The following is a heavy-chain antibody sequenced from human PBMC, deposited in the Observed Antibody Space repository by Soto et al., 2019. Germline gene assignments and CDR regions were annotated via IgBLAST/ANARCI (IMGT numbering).Heavy chain of an antibody. D-gene: IGHD2-15*01. V-gene: IGHV1-69*13. Sequence: GASVKVSCKASGGTFSSYAISWVRQAPGQGLEWMGGIIPIFGTANYAQKFQGRVTITADESTSTAYMELSSLRSEDTAVYYCAREVVVVAASHYYYYGMDVWGQGTTVTSP. CDR2: IIPIFGTA. CDR1: GGTFSSYA. J-gene: IGHJ6*02. CDR3: AREVVVVAASHYYYYGMDV.